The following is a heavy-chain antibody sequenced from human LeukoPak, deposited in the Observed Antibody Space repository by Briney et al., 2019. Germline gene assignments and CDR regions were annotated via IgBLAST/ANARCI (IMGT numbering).Heavy chain of an antibody. CDR3: ARGRWWELEGGAYYFDY. D-gene: IGHD1-26*01. J-gene: IGHJ4*02. CDR2: IIPIFGTA. V-gene: IGHV1-69*06. Sequence: ASVNVSCKASGGTFSSYAISGVRQAPGQGLEWMGGIIPIFGTANYAQKFQGRVTITADKSTSTAYMELSSLRSEDTAVYYCARGRWWELEGGAYYFDYRGQGTLVTVSS. CDR1: GGTFSSYA.